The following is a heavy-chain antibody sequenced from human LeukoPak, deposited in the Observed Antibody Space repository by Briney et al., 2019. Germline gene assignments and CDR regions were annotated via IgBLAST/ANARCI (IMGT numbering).Heavy chain of an antibody. Sequence: PGGSLRLSCAASGVTLSTYWMTWVRQAPGKGLEWVANIKQDGSDIYYVDSVNGRFTISRDNAKNSLYLQMNSLRAEDTAVYYCASGLGWLVDSWGQGTLVTVSS. CDR1: GVTLSTYW. CDR3: ASGLGWLVDS. V-gene: IGHV3-7*01. J-gene: IGHJ4*02. D-gene: IGHD6-19*01. CDR2: IKQDGSDI.